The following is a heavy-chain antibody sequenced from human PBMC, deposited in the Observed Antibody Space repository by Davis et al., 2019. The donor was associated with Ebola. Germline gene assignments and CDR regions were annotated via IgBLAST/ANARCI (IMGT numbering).Heavy chain of an antibody. CDR2: FDPEDGET. Sequence: ASVKVSCKPSGYSFSSYDLNWVRQAPGKGLEWMGGFDPEDGETIYAQNFQGRVTMTEDTSTDTAYMELSSLRSEDTAVYYCTRLRTSVTTWQWFDPWGQGTLVTVSS. D-gene: IGHD4-17*01. CDR3: TRLRTSVTTWQWFDP. J-gene: IGHJ5*02. CDR1: GYSFSSYD. V-gene: IGHV1-24*01.